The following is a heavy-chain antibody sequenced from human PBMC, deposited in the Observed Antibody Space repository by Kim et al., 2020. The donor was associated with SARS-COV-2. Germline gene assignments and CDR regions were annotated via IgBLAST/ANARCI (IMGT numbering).Heavy chain of an antibody. D-gene: IGHD3-9*01. CDR2: INHSGST. V-gene: IGHV4-34*01. CDR3: ARGRERTGYRYYYYGMDV. J-gene: IGHJ6*01. Sequence: SETLSLTCAVYGGSFSGYYWSWIRQPPGKGLEWIGEINHSGSTNYNPSLKSRVTISVDTSKNQFSLKLSSVTAADTAVYYCARGRERTGYRYYYYGMDV. CDR1: GGSFSGYY.